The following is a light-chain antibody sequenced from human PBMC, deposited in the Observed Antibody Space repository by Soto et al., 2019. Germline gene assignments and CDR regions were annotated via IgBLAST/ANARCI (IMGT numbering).Light chain of an antibody. CDR2: EVG. CDR1: SSDVGAYNY. V-gene: IGLV2-14*01. J-gene: IGLJ1*01. CDR3: SSYTTSTTWV. Sequence: QSALTQPASVSGSPGQSIAISCTGTSSDVGAYNYVSWFQQHPGKAPKLIIYEVGSRPSGVSNRFSGSKSGNTASLTISGLQAEDEADYYCSSYTTSTTWVFGTGTKLTVL.